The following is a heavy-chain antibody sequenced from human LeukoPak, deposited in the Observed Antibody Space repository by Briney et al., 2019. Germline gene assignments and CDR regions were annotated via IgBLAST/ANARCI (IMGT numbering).Heavy chain of an antibody. V-gene: IGHV1-69*02. CDR2: IIPILGIA. D-gene: IGHD1-26*01. Sequence: SVTVSCKASGGTFSSYTISWVRQAPGQGLEWMGRIIPILGIANYAQKFQGRVTITADKSTSTAYMELSSLRSDDTAVYYCALSGSYAPFDYWGQGTLDTVSS. J-gene: IGHJ4*02. CDR1: GGTFSSYT. CDR3: ALSGSYAPFDY.